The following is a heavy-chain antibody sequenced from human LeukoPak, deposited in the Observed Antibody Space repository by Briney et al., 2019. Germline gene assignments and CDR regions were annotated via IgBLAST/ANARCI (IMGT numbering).Heavy chain of an antibody. CDR1: GFTYSNYA. Sequence: GGSLRLSCAASGFTYSNYAMTWVRQAPGKGLEWVSTITGSGNDAYYADSVKGRFTISRDNSKNMLYLQMDSLRAEDTAVYYCAKGATGLRIVGDDWGQGTLVTVSS. J-gene: IGHJ4*02. CDR3: AKGATGLRIVGDD. D-gene: IGHD2-15*01. CDR2: ITGSGNDA. V-gene: IGHV3-23*01.